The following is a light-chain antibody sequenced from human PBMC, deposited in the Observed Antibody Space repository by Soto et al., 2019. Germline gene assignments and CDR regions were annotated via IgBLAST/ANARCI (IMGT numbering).Light chain of an antibody. CDR1: SNDVGYHNY. V-gene: IGLV2-14*01. CDR2: EVS. J-gene: IGLJ2*01. Sequence: QSALTQPPSASGSPGQSVTISCTGTSNDVGYHNYVSWYQQHPGKAPKLMIYEVSNRPSGVSNRFSGSKSGNTASLTISGLQAEDEADYYCSSYTSSSTLDVVFGGGTKLTVL. CDR3: SSYTSSSTLDVV.